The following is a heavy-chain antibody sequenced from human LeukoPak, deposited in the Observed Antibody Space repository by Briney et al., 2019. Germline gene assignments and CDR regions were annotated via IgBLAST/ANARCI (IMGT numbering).Heavy chain of an antibody. Sequence: SETLSLTCTVSGGSISSSSYYWGWIRQPPGKRLERIGSTYYSGSAYYNPSLKSRVTISVDTTKNQFSLKLSSVTAADTAVYYCARLSGSYYSDFDYWGQGTLVTVSS. J-gene: IGHJ4*02. CDR1: GGSISSSSYY. V-gene: IGHV4-39*01. D-gene: IGHD1-26*01. CDR3: ARLSGSYYSDFDY. CDR2: TYYSGSA.